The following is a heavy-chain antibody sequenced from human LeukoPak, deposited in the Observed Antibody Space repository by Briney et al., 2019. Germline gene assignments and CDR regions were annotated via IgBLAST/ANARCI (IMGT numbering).Heavy chain of an antibody. CDR1: GGSISSYY. CDR3: AGGWGWYYDSSGYYYALGY. D-gene: IGHD3-22*01. CDR2: IYYSGST. J-gene: IGHJ4*02. V-gene: IGHV4-59*08. Sequence: SETLSLTCTVSGGSISSYYWSWIRQPPGKGLEWIGYIYYSGSTNYNPSLKSRVNISVDTSKNQFSLKLSSVTAADTAVYYCAGGWGWYYDSSGYYYALGYWGQGTLVTVSS.